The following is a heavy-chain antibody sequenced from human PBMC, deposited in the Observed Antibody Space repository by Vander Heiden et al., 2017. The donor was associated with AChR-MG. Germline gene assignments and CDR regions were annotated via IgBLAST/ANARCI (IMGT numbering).Heavy chain of an antibody. CDR2: TYYRSKWYN. V-gene: IGHV6-1*01. Sequence: QVQLQQSGPGLVKPSQTPPLTCAISGDSVSTHSAAWNWIRQSPSRGLEWLGKTYYRSKWYNDYAVSVKSRITINPDTSKNQFSLQLNSVTPEDTAVYYCARVAVAGKEGYYYYGMDVWGQGTTVTVSS. CDR3: ARVAVAGKEGYYYYGMDV. D-gene: IGHD6-19*01. J-gene: IGHJ6*02. CDR1: GDSVSTHSAA.